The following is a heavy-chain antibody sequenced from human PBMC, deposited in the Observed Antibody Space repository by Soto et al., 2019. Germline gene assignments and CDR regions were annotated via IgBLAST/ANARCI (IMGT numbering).Heavy chain of an antibody. D-gene: IGHD3-16*01. J-gene: IGHJ5*02. CDR1: GDSVSSNSAA. Sequence: PSQTLSLTCAISGDSVSSNSAAWNWIRLSPSRGLEWLGRTYFRSKWFNDYAVSVKSRITINPDTSKNQFSLQLTSVTPGDTAVYYCASEDLGGGLSYNYFDPWGQGTRVTVSS. CDR2: TYFRSKWFN. CDR3: ASEDLGGGLSYNYFDP. V-gene: IGHV6-1*01.